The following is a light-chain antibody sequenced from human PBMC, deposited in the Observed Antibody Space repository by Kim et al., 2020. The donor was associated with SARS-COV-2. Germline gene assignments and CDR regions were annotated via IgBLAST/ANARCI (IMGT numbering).Light chain of an antibody. CDR2: YDS. CDR3: QVWDSSSDQPYV. J-gene: IGLJ1*01. Sequence: SYELTQPPSVSVAPGETARITCGGNNIGSKSVHWYQQKPGQAPVLVIYYDSDRPSGIHERFSGSNSGNTATLTISRVEAGDEADYYCQVWDSSSDQPYVF. CDR1: NIGSKS. V-gene: IGLV3-21*04.